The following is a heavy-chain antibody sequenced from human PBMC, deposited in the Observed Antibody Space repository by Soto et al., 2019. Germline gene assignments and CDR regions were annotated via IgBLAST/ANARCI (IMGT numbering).Heavy chain of an antibody. CDR1: GYTFTSYG. V-gene: IGHV1-18*01. D-gene: IGHD6-13*01. J-gene: IGHJ6*02. CDR3: ARGEAAAATNYYGMDV. CDR2: ISAYNGNT. Sequence: ASVKVSCKASGYTFTSYGTSWVRQAPGQGLEWMGWISAYNGNTNYAQKLQGRVTMTTDTSTSTAYMELRSLRSDDTAVYYCARGEAAAATNYYGMDVWGQGTTVTVSS.